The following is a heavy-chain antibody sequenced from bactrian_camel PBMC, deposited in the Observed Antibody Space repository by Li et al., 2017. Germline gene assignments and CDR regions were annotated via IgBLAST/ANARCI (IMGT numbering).Heavy chain of an antibody. Sequence: VQLVESGGGLVQPGGSLSLSCVGSGFTFRYTGMSWVRQAPGKGLDWVSAINSGGGSTYYADSVKGRFTISQDRAEKMVYLQMDSLKSEDTAMYYCAARLEAGVVYPLQLTSYHYWGQGTQVTVS. D-gene: IGHD3*01. J-gene: IGHJ4*01. CDR2: INSGGGST. CDR1: GFTFRYTG. V-gene: IGHV3S40*01. CDR3: AARLEAGVVYPLQLTSYHY.